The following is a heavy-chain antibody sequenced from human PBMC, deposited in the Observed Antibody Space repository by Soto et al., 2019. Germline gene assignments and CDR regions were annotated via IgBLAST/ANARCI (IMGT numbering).Heavy chain of an antibody. D-gene: IGHD3-9*01. J-gene: IGHJ4*02. CDR2: ISSSSNYI. CDR1: GFTFSSYS. CDR3: ARFLGAYDILTGYLDY. V-gene: IGHV3-21*01. Sequence: GGSLRLSCAASGFTFSSYSMNWVRQAPGKGLEWVSSISSSSNYIYYADSVKGRFTISRDNAKNSLYLQMNSLRAEDSAVYYCARFLGAYDILTGYLDYWGQGTLVTVSS.